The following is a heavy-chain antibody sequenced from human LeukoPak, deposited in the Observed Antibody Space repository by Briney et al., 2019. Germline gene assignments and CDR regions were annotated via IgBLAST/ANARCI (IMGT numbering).Heavy chain of an antibody. CDR3: ARGGSNGSGSYFDY. Sequence: GGSLRLSCAASGFTFSSYGMHWVRQAPGKGLEWVAFIRYDGSNKYYADSVKGRFTISRDNSKNTLYLQMSSLRAEDTAVYYCARGGSNGSGSYFDYWGQGTLVTVSS. CDR2: IRYDGSNK. D-gene: IGHD3-10*01. V-gene: IGHV3-30*02. J-gene: IGHJ4*02. CDR1: GFTFSSYG.